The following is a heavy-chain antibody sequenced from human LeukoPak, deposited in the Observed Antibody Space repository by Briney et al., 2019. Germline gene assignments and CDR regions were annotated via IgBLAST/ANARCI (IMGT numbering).Heavy chain of an antibody. CDR3: AKSRRAYCSGGSCYSADY. CDR2: ISWNSGSI. Sequence: GGSLRLSCAASGFTFDDYAMHWVRQAPGKGLEWVSGISWNSGSIGYADSVKGRFTISRDNAKNSLYLQMNSLRAEDTALYYCAKSRRAYCSGGSCYSADYWGQGTLVTVSS. V-gene: IGHV3-9*01. D-gene: IGHD2-15*01. CDR1: GFTFDDYA. J-gene: IGHJ4*02.